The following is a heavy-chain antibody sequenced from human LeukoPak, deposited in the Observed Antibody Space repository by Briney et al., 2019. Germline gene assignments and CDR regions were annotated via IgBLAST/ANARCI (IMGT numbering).Heavy chain of an antibody. CDR1: GGTFSSYA. V-gene: IGHV1-69*11. Sequence: ASVKVSCKASGGTFSSYAISWVRQAPGQGLEWMGRIIPILGTANYAQKFQGRVTITADESTSTAYMELSSLRSEDTAVYYCARDDSGSYYGGTYYYYYMDVWGKGTTVTVSS. D-gene: IGHD1-26*01. CDR2: IIPILGTA. CDR3: ARDDSGSYYGGTYYYYYMDV. J-gene: IGHJ6*03.